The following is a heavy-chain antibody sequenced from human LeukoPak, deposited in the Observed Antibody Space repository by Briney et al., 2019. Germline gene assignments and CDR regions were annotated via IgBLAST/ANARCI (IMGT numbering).Heavy chain of an antibody. V-gene: IGHV3-11*05. Sequence: GGSLRLSCAASGFTIRDYYMSWIRQAPGKGLEWVSYISSSGDYTNHADSVKGRFTISRDNAKNSLYLQMNSLRAEDTAVYYCARERRYDFWSGYYTSNWFDPWGQGTLVTVSS. D-gene: IGHD3-3*01. CDR1: GFTIRDYY. CDR2: ISSSGDYT. J-gene: IGHJ5*02. CDR3: ARERRYDFWSGYYTSNWFDP.